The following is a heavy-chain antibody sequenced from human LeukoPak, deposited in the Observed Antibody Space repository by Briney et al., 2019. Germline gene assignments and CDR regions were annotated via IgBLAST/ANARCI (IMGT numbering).Heavy chain of an antibody. CDR2: INHSGST. D-gene: IGHD2-2*01. Sequence: SETLSLTCAVYGGSFSGYYWSWIRQPPGKGLEWIGEINHSGSTNYNPSLKSRVTISVDTSKNQFSLKLSSVTAADTAVYYCARLMSPIVVVPAGGWFDPWGQGTLVTVSS. J-gene: IGHJ5*02. CDR1: GGSFSGYY. V-gene: IGHV4-34*01. CDR3: ARLMSPIVVVPAGGWFDP.